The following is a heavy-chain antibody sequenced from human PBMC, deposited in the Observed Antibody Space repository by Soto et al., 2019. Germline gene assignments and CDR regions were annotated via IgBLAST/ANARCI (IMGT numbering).Heavy chain of an antibody. V-gene: IGHV1-69*01. D-gene: IGHD3-22*01. J-gene: IGHJ4*02. Sequence: WVYQSPGQGLEWMGGIIPIFGTVNYAQKFQGRVTITADESTSTAYMELSSLRSEDTAVYYCARWDYYDSSGALAFWGQGTLVTVTS. CDR3: ARWDYYDSSGALAF. CDR2: IIPIFGTV.